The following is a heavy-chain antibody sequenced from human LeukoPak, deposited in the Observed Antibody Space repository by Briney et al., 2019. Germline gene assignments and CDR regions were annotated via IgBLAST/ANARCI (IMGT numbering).Heavy chain of an antibody. Sequence: GASVKVSCKASGYTFTGYYMHWVRQAPGQGLEWMGWINPNSGGTNYAQKFQGWVTMTRDTSISTAYMELSRLRSDDTAVYYCARDQVGCSSTSCLIDYWGQGTLVTVSS. CDR1: GYTFTGYY. J-gene: IGHJ4*02. CDR3: ARDQVGCSSTSCLIDY. D-gene: IGHD2-2*01. V-gene: IGHV1-2*04. CDR2: INPNSGGT.